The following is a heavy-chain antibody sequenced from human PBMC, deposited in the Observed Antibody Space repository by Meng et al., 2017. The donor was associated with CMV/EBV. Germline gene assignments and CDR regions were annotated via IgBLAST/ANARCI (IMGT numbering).Heavy chain of an antibody. CDR1: GFTFSSYS. D-gene: IGHD2-2*02. CDR2: ISSSSSTI. CDR3: ARGVVAAAINWFDP. V-gene: IGHV3-48*04. J-gene: IGHJ5*02. Sequence: GESLKISCAASGFTFSSYSMNWVRQAPGKGLEWVSYISSSSSTIYYADSVKGRFTISRDNAKNSLYLQMNSLRAEDTAVYYCARGVVAAAINWFDPWGQGTLVTVSS.